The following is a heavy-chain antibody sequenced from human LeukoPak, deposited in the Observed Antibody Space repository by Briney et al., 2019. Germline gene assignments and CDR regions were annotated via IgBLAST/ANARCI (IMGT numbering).Heavy chain of an antibody. CDR1: GLTFSSYG. J-gene: IGHJ3*02. Sequence: GGSLRLSCAASGLTFSSYGMHWVRQAPGKGLEWVAVISYDGSNKYYADSVKGRFTISRDNSKNTLYLQMNSLRAEDTAVYYCAKGDGRQWLAGHAFDIWGQGTMVTVSS. D-gene: IGHD6-19*01. V-gene: IGHV3-30*18. CDR2: ISYDGSNK. CDR3: AKGDGRQWLAGHAFDI.